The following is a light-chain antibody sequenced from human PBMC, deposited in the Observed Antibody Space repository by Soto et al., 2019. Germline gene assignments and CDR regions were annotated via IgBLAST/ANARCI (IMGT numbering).Light chain of an antibody. J-gene: IGLJ3*02. CDR2: GNT. CDR3: QSYDSSLSRRV. Sequence: QSVLTQPPSVSGARGQRVTISCTGSSSNFGAGYDVHWYQQLPGTAPKLLIYGNTNRPSGVPDRFSGSKSGTSASLAITGLQAEDEADYYCQSYDSSLSRRVFGGGTKLTVL. CDR1: SSNFGAGYD. V-gene: IGLV1-40*01.